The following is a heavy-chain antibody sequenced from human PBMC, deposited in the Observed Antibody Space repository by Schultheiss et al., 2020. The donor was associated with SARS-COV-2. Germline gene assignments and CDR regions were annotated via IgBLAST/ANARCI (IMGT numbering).Heavy chain of an antibody. Sequence: GESLKISCVVSGFTFSKAWMSWVRQAPGKGLEWVANIKQDGSEKYYVDSVKGRFTISRDNSKNTLYLQMNSLRAEDTAVYYCAKSGPIQLWLPVVYWGQGTLVTVSS. CDR2: IKQDGSEK. D-gene: IGHD5-18*01. J-gene: IGHJ4*02. V-gene: IGHV3-7*01. CDR1: GFTFSKAW. CDR3: AKSGPIQLWLPVVY.